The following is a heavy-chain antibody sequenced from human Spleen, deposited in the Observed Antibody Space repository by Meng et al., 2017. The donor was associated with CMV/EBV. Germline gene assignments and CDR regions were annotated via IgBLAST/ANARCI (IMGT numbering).Heavy chain of an antibody. CDR1: GFTYRKYA. D-gene: IGHD2-2*01. CDR3: ARDLGRIVVVPGDYGMDV. V-gene: IGHV3-30*07. Sequence: GGSLRLSCAASGFTYRKYAMHWVRQAPGKGLQWVGVISFDGRSKYYGDSVKGRFTISRDNAKNSLYLQMNSLRAEDTAVYYCARDLGRIVVVPGDYGMDVWGQGTTVTVSS. J-gene: IGHJ6*02. CDR2: ISFDGRSK.